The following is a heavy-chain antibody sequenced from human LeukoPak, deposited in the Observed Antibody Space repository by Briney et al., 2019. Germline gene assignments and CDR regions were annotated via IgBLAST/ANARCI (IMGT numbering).Heavy chain of an antibody. D-gene: IGHD5-12*01. CDR3: ARDQGIYNHRIIDS. CDR2: ISAYNGNT. J-gene: IGHJ4*02. CDR1: GYTFSSYG. Sequence: GASLKVSCKASGYTFSSYGISWVRQAPGQGLEWMGWISAYNGNTNFAQEFQGRVTMTTDTSTSTAPMELRSLRSDDTAVYYCARDQGIYNHRIIDSWGQGTLVTVSS. V-gene: IGHV1-18*01.